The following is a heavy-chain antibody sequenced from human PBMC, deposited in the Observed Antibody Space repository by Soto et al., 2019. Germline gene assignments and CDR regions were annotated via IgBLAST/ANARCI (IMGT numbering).Heavy chain of an antibody. CDR2: IYSGGST. CDR3: ARDRGVSPPDYYYYGMDV. CDR1: GFTVSSNY. Sequence: EVQLVETGGGLIQPGGSLRLSCAASGFTVSSNYMRWVRQAPGKGLEWVSVIYSGGSTYYADSVKGRFTISRDNSKNTLYLQMNSLRAEDTAVYDCARDRGVSPPDYYYYGMDVWGQGTTVTVSS. V-gene: IGHV3-53*02. D-gene: IGHD3-10*01. J-gene: IGHJ6*02.